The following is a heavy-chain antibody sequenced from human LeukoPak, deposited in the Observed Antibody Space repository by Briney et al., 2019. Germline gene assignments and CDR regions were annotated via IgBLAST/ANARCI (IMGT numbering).Heavy chain of an antibody. J-gene: IGHJ6*03. Sequence: PSETLSLTCTVSGGSISSSSYYWGWIRQPPGKGLEWIGSIYYSGSTYYNPSLKSRVTISVDTSKNQFSLKLSSVTAADTAVYYCARSVEQLVPQGYYYYYMDVWGKGTTVTVSS. CDR1: GGSISSSSYY. V-gene: IGHV4-39*07. CDR2: IYYSGST. D-gene: IGHD6-6*01. CDR3: ARSVEQLVPQGYYYYYMDV.